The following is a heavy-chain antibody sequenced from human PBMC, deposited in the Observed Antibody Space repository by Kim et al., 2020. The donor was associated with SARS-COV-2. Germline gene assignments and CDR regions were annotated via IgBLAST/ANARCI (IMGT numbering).Heavy chain of an antibody. D-gene: IGHD5-12*01. V-gene: IGHV4-4*02. CDR3: ARRKATITPFFDY. J-gene: IGHJ4*02. Sequence: YSPSLKSRDTISVDKSKNQFSLKLSSVTAADTAVYYCARRKATITPFFDYWGQGTLVTVSS.